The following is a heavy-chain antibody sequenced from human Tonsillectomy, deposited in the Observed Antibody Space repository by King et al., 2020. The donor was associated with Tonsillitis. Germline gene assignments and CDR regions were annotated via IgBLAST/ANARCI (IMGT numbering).Heavy chain of an antibody. J-gene: IGHJ4*02. CDR2: ISGSGGSK. Sequence: VQLVESGGGLVQPGGSLRLSCAASGFTFSSYAMSWVRQAPGKGLEWVAAISGSGGSKYYADSVKGRFTIYRDNSKNTLYLQMNSLRAEDTAVYYWAKGSGVYRYGLFDHWGPGTLVTVSS. V-gene: IGHV3-23*04. D-gene: IGHD5-18*01. CDR1: GFTFSSYA. CDR3: AKGSGVYRYGLFDH.